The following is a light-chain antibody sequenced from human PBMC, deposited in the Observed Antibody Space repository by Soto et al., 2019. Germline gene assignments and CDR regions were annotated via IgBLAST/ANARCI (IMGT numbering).Light chain of an antibody. CDR2: EVS. CDR1: SSDVGSDQY. Sequence: QSALTQPASVSGSPGQSITISCTGSSSDVGSDQYVSWYQQHPGKAPKVIIYEVSNRPSGVSIRFSGSKSGNTASLTISGLQTDDEADYECSSHTSSTTDYVFGTGTKVTVL. J-gene: IGLJ1*01. CDR3: SSHTSSTTDYV. V-gene: IGLV2-14*01.